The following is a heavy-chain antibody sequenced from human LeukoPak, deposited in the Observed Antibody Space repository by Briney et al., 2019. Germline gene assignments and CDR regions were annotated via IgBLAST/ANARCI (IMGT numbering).Heavy chain of an antibody. V-gene: IGHV3-23*01. J-gene: IGHJ6*02. CDR1: GFTFSSSA. CDR3: ARCYTYGTTWFGGLDV. Sequence: GGSRRLSCAASGFTFSSSAMTWVRQVLGKGLEWVSTTGVSGSYYADSVKGRFTISRDNSKNTLYLQMNSLRAEDTAVYYCARCYTYGTTWFGGLDVWGQGTTVTVSS. D-gene: IGHD3-10*01. CDR2: TGVSGS.